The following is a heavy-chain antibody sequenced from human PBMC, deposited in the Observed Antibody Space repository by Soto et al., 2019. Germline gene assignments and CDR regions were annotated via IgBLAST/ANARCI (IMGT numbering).Heavy chain of an antibody. V-gene: IGHV3-7*03. J-gene: IGHJ4*02. D-gene: IGHD5-12*01. CDR1: GFTFSSNW. CDR2: IKRDGSER. CDR3: ARLQWENSGDADY. Sequence: EVELVESGGGLVQPGGSLRLSCTASGFTFSSNWMSWVRQAPGKGLEWVANIKRDGSERYYVDSAKGRFTISRDNAKNSLYLQMNSLRPDDTAVYYCARLQWENSGDADYWGQGTLVTVSS.